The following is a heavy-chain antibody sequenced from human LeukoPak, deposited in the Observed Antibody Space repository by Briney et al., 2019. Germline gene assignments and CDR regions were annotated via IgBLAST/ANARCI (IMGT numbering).Heavy chain of an antibody. Sequence: SETLSLTCTVSGGSNSSYYWSWIRQPPGKGLEWIGYIYYSGSTNYNPSLKSRVTISVDTSKNQFSLKLSSVTAADTAVYYYARAGAIAAAGLEIDYWGQGTLVTVSS. J-gene: IGHJ4*02. CDR1: GGSNSSYY. V-gene: IGHV4-59*01. CDR3: ARAGAIAAAGLEIDY. CDR2: IYYSGST. D-gene: IGHD6-13*01.